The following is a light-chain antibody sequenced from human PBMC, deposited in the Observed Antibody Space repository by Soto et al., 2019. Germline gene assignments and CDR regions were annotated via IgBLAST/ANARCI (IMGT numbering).Light chain of an antibody. CDR3: CSYAGSWV. CDR1: NSNIGAGYD. V-gene: IGLV1-40*01. Sequence: QAVVTQPPSVSGAPGQRVTISCTGSNSNIGAGYDVNWYQHFPGTAPKLLIYVNTNRPSGVPDRFSGSKSGSSTSLAITGLQSEDEADYYCCSYAGSWVFGGGTKVTVL. J-gene: IGLJ3*02. CDR2: VNT.